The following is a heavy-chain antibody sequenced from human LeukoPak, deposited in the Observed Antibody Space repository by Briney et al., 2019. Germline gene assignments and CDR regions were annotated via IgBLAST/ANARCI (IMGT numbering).Heavy chain of an antibody. CDR1: GYTFTSYG. V-gene: IGHV1-69*05. CDR2: IIPIFGTA. CDR3: AGARNDAFDI. J-gene: IGHJ3*02. Sequence: GASVKVSCKASGYTFTSYGISWVRQAPGQGLEWMGGIIPIFGTANYAQKFQGRVTITTDESTSTAYMELTSLRSEDTAVYYCAGARNDAFDIWAQGTMVTVSS.